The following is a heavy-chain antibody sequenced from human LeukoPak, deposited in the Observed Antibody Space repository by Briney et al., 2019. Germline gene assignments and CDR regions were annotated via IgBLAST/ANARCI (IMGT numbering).Heavy chain of an antibody. Sequence: SETLSLTCTVSGGSIRSSYYYWGWIRQSPGKGLEWIGSIYDSRTIYYNPSLNSRVTISAVTSKNQFSLQLNSVTAADTAVYYCARHDGRSGGTMGALDSWGQGSLVTVSS. D-gene: IGHD4-23*01. V-gene: IGHV4-39*01. CDR3: ARHDGRSGGTMGALDS. J-gene: IGHJ4*02. CDR2: IYDSRTI. CDR1: GGSIRSSYYY.